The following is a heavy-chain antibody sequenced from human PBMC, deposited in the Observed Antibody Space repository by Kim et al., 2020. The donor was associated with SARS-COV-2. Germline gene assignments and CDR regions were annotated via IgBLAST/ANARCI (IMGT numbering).Heavy chain of an antibody. V-gene: IGHV1-69*04. Sequence: SVKVSCKASGCTFSSYAISWVRQAPGQGLEWMGRIIPILGIANYAQKFQGRVTITADKSTSTAYMELSSLRSEDTAVYYCARGWGDGYNGAVYYFDYWGQGTLVTVSS. D-gene: IGHD5-12*01. CDR2: IIPILGIA. CDR3: ARGWGDGYNGAVYYFDY. J-gene: IGHJ4*02. CDR1: GCTFSSYA.